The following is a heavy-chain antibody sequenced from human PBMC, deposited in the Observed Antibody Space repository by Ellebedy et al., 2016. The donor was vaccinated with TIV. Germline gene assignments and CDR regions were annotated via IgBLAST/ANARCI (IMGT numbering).Heavy chain of an antibody. CDR2: IYPGDSDT. Sequence: PGGSLRLSCKGSGYSFTSYWIGWVRQMPGKGLEWMGIIYPGDSDTRYSPSFQGQVTISADKSISTAYLQWSSLKASDTAMYYCARHNGVGKYSSGWCLDYWGQGTLVTVSS. J-gene: IGHJ4*02. CDR1: GYSFTSYW. D-gene: IGHD6-19*01. CDR3: ARHNGVGKYSSGWCLDY. V-gene: IGHV5-51*01.